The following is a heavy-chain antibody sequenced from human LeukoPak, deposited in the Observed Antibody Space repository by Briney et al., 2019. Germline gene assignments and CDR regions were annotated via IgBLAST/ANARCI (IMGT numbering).Heavy chain of an antibody. Sequence: ASVKVSCKASGYTFTSYGISWVRQAPGQGLEWMGWISAYNGNTNYAQKLQGRVTMTTDTSTSTAYMELRSLRSDDTAVYYCARPGIWTLSSGWSHALDYWGQGTLVTVSS. CDR3: ARPGIWTLSSGWSHALDY. J-gene: IGHJ4*02. CDR2: ISAYNGNT. CDR1: GYTFTSYG. D-gene: IGHD6-19*01. V-gene: IGHV1-18*01.